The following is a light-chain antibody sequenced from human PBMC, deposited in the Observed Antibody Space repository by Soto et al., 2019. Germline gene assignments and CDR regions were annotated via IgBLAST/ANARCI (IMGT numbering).Light chain of an antibody. V-gene: IGLV1-51*01. Sequence: QSVLTQPPSVSAAPGQKVTTSCSGSSSNIGNNYVSWYQQLPGTAPKLLIYDNNKRPSGIPDRFSGSKSGTSATLGITGLQTGDEADYYCGTWHSSLSAGVFGTGTKVTAL. CDR3: GTWHSSLSAGV. CDR2: DNN. CDR1: SSNIGNNY. J-gene: IGLJ1*01.